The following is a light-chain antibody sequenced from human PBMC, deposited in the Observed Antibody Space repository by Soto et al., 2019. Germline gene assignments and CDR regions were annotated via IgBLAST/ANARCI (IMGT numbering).Light chain of an antibody. CDR2: EVR. CDR3: NSYTSSTTWV. V-gene: IGLV2-14*01. J-gene: IGLJ3*02. Sequence: QSALTQPASVSGSPGQSITISCTGTSSDVGRYNYVSWYQQHPGKAPKLMIYEVRNRPSGVSSRFSGSKSGNTASLTISGLQAKDEAEYYCNSYTSSTTWVFGGGTQLTVL. CDR1: SSDVGRYNY.